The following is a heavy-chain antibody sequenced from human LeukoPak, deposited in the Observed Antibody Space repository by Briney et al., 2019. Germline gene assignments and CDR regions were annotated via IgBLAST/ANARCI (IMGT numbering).Heavy chain of an antibody. D-gene: IGHD3-22*01. CDR3: ARGSGITMNL. CDR2: VNPNSGGT. CDR1: GYTFTGYY. J-gene: IGHJ4*02. Sequence: ASVKVSCKASGYTFTGYYMHWVRQAPGQGLEWMGRVNPNSGGTNYAQKFHGRGTMTRDTSISTAFMELSRLRSDDTAVYYCARGSGITMNLWGQGTLVTVSS. V-gene: IGHV1-2*06.